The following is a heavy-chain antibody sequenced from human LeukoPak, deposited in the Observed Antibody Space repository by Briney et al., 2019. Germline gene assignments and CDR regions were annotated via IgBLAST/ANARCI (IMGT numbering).Heavy chain of an antibody. CDR2: IDSSGGYM. D-gene: IGHD2-15*01. J-gene: IGHJ4*02. Sequence: PGGSLRLSCAASGFTFSSYEMNWARQAPGKGLEWVSSIDSSGGYMFYADSVKGRFTISRDNSKNTLYLQMNSLRAEDTAVYYCAKDLPDRVCSGGSCYRDYWGQGTLVTVSS. V-gene: IGHV3-23*01. CDR3: AKDLPDRVCSGGSCYRDY. CDR1: GFTFSSYE.